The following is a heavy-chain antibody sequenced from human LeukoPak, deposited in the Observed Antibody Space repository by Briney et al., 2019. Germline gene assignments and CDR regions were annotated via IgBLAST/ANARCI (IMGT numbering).Heavy chain of an antibody. CDR1: GGTFSSYA. V-gene: IGHV1-69*05. Sequence: SVKVSCKASGGTFSSYAISWVRQAPGQGLEWMGGIIPIFGTANYAQKCQGRVTITTDESTSTAYMELSSLRSEDTAVYYCARDSVWGSYRYDYWGQGTLVTVSS. CDR3: ARDSVWGSYRYDY. J-gene: IGHJ4*02. CDR2: IIPIFGTA. D-gene: IGHD3-16*02.